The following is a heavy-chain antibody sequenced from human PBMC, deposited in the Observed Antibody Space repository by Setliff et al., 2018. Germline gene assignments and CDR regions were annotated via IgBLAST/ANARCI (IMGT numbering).Heavy chain of an antibody. CDR1: GFTFSNYE. D-gene: IGHD3-10*01. J-gene: IGHJ5*02. Sequence: GGSLRHSCAASGFTFSNYEMNWVRQAPGKGLEWVSYINSGGSLIYYADSVKGRFTISRDNAKSSLYLQMNSLRAEDTAVYYCARDLIRGAPNWFDPWGQGTLVTVSS. CDR3: ARDLIRGAPNWFDP. V-gene: IGHV3-48*03. CDR2: INSGGSLI.